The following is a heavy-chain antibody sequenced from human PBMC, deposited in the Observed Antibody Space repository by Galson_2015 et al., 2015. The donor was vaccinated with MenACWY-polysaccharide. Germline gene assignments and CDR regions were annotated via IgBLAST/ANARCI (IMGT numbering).Heavy chain of an antibody. V-gene: IGHV1-8*01. J-gene: IGHJ4*02. Sequence: SVKVSCKGSGYTFTTIAINWVRQAPGQGLEWMAWMSPTSGNTGSAQKFQGRVTMTWNTSISTAYMELSSLRSEDTAVYYCARGGRRCVWCEGDYWGQGTLVPVSS. CDR1: GYTFTTIA. D-gene: IGHD6-19*01. CDR2: MSPTSGNT. CDR3: ARGGRRCVWCEGDY.